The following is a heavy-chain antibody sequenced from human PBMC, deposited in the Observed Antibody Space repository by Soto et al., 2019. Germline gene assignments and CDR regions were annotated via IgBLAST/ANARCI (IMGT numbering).Heavy chain of an antibody. CDR1: GGSISGYY. V-gene: IGHV4-59*08. J-gene: IGHJ4*02. D-gene: IGHD3-3*01. Sequence: TSETLSLTCTVSGGSISGYYWSWIRQPPGKGLEWIGYMFYSGSTKYNPSLRSRVTMSVDTSKNQVSLKPTSVTAADTALYYCARAITLFGTVLSDWGQGSLVTVSS. CDR3: ARAITLFGTVLSD. CDR2: MFYSGST.